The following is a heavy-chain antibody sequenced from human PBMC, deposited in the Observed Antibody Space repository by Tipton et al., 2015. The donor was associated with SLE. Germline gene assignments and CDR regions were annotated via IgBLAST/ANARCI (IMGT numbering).Heavy chain of an antibody. D-gene: IGHD3-3*01. Sequence: TLSLTCAVSGSSITNGYYWGWIRQPPGKGLEWIGSIYHSGNTYYNPSLKNRVTISIDTSKNQFSLKLTSVTAADTAVYYCARGPYYDIWSGYKDPLDYWGQGTLVTVSS. V-gene: IGHV4-38-2*01. CDR2: IYHSGNT. CDR3: ARGPYYDIWSGYKDPLDY. CDR1: GSSITNGYY. J-gene: IGHJ4*02.